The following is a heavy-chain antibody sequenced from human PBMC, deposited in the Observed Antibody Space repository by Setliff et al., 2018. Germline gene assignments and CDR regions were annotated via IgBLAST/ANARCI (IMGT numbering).Heavy chain of an antibody. CDR1: GGSISSYY. CDR2: IYYSGST. J-gene: IGHJ3*02. CDR3: ARVAYYYDSSGYLSGAFDI. Sequence: SETLSLTCTVSGGSISSYYWSWIRQPPGKGLEWIGYIYYSGSTNYNPSLKNRVTISVDTSKNQFSLKLSSVTAADTAVYYCARVAYYYDSSGYLSGAFDIWGQGTMVTVSS. D-gene: IGHD3-22*01. V-gene: IGHV4-59*01.